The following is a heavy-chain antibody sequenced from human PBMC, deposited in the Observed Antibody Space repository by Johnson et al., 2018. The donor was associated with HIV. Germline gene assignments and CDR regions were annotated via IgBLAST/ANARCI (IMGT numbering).Heavy chain of an antibody. V-gene: IGHV3-15*05. CDR2: IKSKTDGGTT. D-gene: IGHD1/OR15-1a*01. J-gene: IGHJ3*02. CDR3: AKGAAPPVAGTDAFDI. CDR1: GFTISSYW. Sequence: VQLVESGGGLVQPGGSLRLSCAASGFTISSYWMSWVRQAPGKGLEWVGRIKSKTDGGTTDYAAPVKGRFTISRDNAKNSLYLQMNSLRAEDTALYYCAKGAAPPVAGTDAFDIWGQGTMVTVSS.